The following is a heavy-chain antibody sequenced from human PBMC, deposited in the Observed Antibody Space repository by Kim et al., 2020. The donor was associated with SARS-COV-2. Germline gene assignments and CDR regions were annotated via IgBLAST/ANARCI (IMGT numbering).Heavy chain of an antibody. V-gene: IGHV3-74*01. J-gene: IGHJ4*02. CDR1: GFTFSTYW. CDR2: IRGDGIST. D-gene: IGHD3-3*01. Sequence: GGSLRLSCAASGFTFSTYWMHWVRQVPGKGPVWVSRIRGDGISTSYADSVRGRFTISRDNAKNTLYLQMNSLGPEDTAVYYCATFSSGTIFGVWHWCQGTGVTVSS. CDR3: ATFSSGTIFGVWH.